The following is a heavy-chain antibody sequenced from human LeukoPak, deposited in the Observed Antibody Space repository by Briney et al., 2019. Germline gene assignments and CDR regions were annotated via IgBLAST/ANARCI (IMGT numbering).Heavy chain of an antibody. Sequence: GGXLRLSCAAPGYTFRSYWMSWVRQAPGKGLEWVAHIKQDGSEKYYVDSVKGLFTISRDNAKNSLYLQMNSLRAEDTAVYYCASPNYGGNSVPWGQGTLVTVSS. V-gene: IGHV3-7*01. CDR2: IKQDGSEK. CDR1: GYTFRSYW. CDR3: ASPNYGGNSVP. D-gene: IGHD4-23*01. J-gene: IGHJ5*02.